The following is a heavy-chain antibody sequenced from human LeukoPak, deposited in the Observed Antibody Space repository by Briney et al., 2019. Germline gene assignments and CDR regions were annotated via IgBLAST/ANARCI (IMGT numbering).Heavy chain of an antibody. CDR2: ISAYNGNT. Sequence: GASVKVSCKASGYTFTSYGISWVRQAPGQGLEWMGWISAYNGNTNYAQKFQGRVTITADESTSTAYMELSSLRSEDTAVYYCARGAIPRSGSYASFDYWGQGTLVTVSS. D-gene: IGHD1-26*01. CDR1: GYTFTSYG. J-gene: IGHJ4*02. V-gene: IGHV1-18*01. CDR3: ARGAIPRSGSYASFDY.